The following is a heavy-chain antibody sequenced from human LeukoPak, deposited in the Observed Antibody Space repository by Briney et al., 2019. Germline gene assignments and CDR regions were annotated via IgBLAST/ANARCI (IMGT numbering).Heavy chain of an antibody. CDR3: AKLKDFAVAGCGSHDF. V-gene: IGHV3-53*01. CDR2: IHSGGTI. D-gene: IGHD6-19*01. J-gene: IGHJ3*01. CDR1: GFIVSSNY. Sequence: PGGSLRLSCAASGFIVSSNYMGWVRQTPGKGLEWVSVIHSGGTIYYKASVRGRFTISRDHSRNTVYLQMDNLRVEDTALYYCAKLKDFAVAGCGSHDFWGQGTRVTVSS.